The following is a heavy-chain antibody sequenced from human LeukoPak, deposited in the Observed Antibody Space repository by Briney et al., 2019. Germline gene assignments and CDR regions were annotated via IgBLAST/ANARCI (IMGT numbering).Heavy chain of an antibody. CDR1: GYTFTGYY. V-gene: IGHV1-2*06. CDR3: ARVNRYYDSSGYYYDGVDY. J-gene: IGHJ4*02. D-gene: IGHD3-22*01. Sequence: ASVKVSCKASGYTFTGYYMHWVRQAPGQGLEWMGRINPNSGGTDYAQKFQGRVTMTRDTSISTAYMELSRLRSDDTAVYYCARVNRYYDSSGYYYDGVDYWGQGTLVTVSS. CDR2: INPNSGGT.